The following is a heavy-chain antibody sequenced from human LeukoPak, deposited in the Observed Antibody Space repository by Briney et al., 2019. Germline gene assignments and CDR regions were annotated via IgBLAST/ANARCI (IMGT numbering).Heavy chain of an antibody. J-gene: IGHJ4*02. D-gene: IGHD2-21*02. CDR2: INHSGSS. CDR3: ARGLSAIVH. CDR1: GGSFSGYY. Sequence: SETLSLTCAVYGGSFSGYYWSWIRQPPGKGLEWIGEINHSGSSNYNPSLKSRVTISVDTSKNQFSLKLSSVTAADTAVYYCARGLSAIVHWGQGTLVTVSS. V-gene: IGHV4-34*01.